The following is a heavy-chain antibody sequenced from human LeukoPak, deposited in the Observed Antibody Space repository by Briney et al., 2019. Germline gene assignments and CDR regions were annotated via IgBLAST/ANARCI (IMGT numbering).Heavy chain of an antibody. CDR2: ISWNSGSI. Sequence: GGSLRLSCAASGFTFDDYAMHWVRQAPGKGLEWVSGISWNSGSIGYADSVKGRFTISRDNAKNSLYLQMNSLRAEDTALYYCAKDIKRYFDWLPYFDYWGQGTLVTVSS. CDR3: AKDIKRYFDWLPYFDY. D-gene: IGHD3-9*01. V-gene: IGHV3-9*01. J-gene: IGHJ4*02. CDR1: GFTFDDYA.